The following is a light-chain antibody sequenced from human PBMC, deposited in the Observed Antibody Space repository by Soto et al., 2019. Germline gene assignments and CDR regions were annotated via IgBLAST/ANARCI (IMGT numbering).Light chain of an antibody. V-gene: IGKV4-1*01. Sequence: DIVMTQSPDSLAVSLGERATINCKSSQSVLYSSNNKNYLAWYQQKPGQPPKLLIYWASTRESGVPDRFSGSGSGTDFTLTIISLQDEDVEAYYCQQYCSTPPYTFGQGTKLEIK. CDR2: WAS. CDR3: QQYCSTPPYT. CDR1: QSVLYSSNNKNY. J-gene: IGKJ2*01.